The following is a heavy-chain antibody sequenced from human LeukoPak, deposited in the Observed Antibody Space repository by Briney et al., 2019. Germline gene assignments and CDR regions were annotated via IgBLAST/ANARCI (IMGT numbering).Heavy chain of an antibody. V-gene: IGHV4-4*07. CDR2: LYPSGSS. D-gene: IGHD3-10*01. CDR1: GGSISSYY. Sequence: ASETLSLTCTVSGGSISSYYWSWIRQPAGKGLEWIGRLYPSGSSDQNPSLKSRVSISVGTSSNQFSLRVTSVTAADTATYYCARDLSGSLYFDYWGQGILVTVSA. CDR3: ARDLSGSLYFDY. J-gene: IGHJ4*02.